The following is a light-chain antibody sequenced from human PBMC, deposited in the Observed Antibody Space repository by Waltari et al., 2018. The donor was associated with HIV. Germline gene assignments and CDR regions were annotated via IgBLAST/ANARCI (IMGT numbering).Light chain of an antibody. CDR3: QKSYTAPVP. CDR2: SAS. CDR1: QSVSSN. J-gene: IGKJ3*01. Sequence: IQMTTSPSSLSASVGGRVTITCRASQSVSSNLNWYKRKPGKAPDLLVYSASTLHDGLPARFIGGGHGTDVTLYISRLQPGDVAAYYCQKSYTAPVPLGPGTTVDV. V-gene: IGKV1-39*01.